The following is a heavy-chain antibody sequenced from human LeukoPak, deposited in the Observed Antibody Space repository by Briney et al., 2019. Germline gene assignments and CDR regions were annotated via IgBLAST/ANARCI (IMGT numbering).Heavy chain of an antibody. CDR1: GGSFSGYY. CDR2: INHSGST. V-gene: IGHV4-34*01. CDR3: ARLSSGWYMYFDY. Sequence: SETLSLTCAVYGGSFSGYYWSWIRQPPGKGLEWIGEINHSGSTNYNPSLKSRVAISVDTSKNQFSLKLRSVTAADTAVYYCARLSSGWYMYFDYWGQGTLVTVSS. J-gene: IGHJ4*02. D-gene: IGHD6-19*01.